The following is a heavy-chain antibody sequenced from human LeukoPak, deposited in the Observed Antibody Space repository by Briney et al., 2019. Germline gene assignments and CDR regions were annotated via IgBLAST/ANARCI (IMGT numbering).Heavy chain of an antibody. V-gene: IGHV3-53*01. Sequence: TGGSLRLSCAASGFTVSSNYMSWVRQAPGKGLEWVSVIYSGGSTYYADSVKGRFTTSRDNSKNTLYLQMNSLRAEDTAVYYCASPGRVQQQLWDYYYGMDVWGKGTTVTVSS. J-gene: IGHJ6*04. CDR2: IYSGGST. CDR3: ASPGRVQQQLWDYYYGMDV. CDR1: GFTVSSNY. D-gene: IGHD6-13*01.